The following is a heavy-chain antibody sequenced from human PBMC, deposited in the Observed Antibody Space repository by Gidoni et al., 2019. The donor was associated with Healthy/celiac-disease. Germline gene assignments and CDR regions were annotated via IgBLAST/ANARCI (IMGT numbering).Heavy chain of an antibody. J-gene: IGHJ3*02. V-gene: IGHV3-15*01. CDR3: TTVSPGGGGTVTPTVKDAFDI. D-gene: IGHD4-17*01. CDR1: GFTFSNAW. CDR2: IKSKTDGGTT. Sequence: EVQLVESGGGLVKPGGSLRLSCAASGFTFSNAWMSWVRQAPGKGLEWVGRIKSKTDGGTTDYAAPVKGRFTISRDDSKNTLYLQMNSLKTEDTAVYYCTTVSPGGGGTVTPTVKDAFDIWGQGTMVTVSS.